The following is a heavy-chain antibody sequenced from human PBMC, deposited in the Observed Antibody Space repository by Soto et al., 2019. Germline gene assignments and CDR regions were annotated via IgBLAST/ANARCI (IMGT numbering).Heavy chain of an antibody. D-gene: IGHD2-2*01. V-gene: IGHV3-23*01. J-gene: IGHJ4*02. Sequence: EVQLLESGGGLLQPGGSLRLSCAASGFTFSSYAMSWVRQAPGKGLEWVSAISGSGGSTYYADSVKGRFTISRDNSKNMLYLQMNCLRAEDTAVYYCAKDPVEYQLPYLGYWGQGTLVTVSS. CDR1: GFTFSSYA. CDR3: AKDPVEYQLPYLGY. CDR2: ISGSGGST.